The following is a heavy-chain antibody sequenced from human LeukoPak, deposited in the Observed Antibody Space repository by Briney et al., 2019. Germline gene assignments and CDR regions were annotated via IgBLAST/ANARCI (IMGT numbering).Heavy chain of an antibody. J-gene: IGHJ6*03. CDR2: IYSSGYA. CDR3: ARNERRAQKDTYYAYFYYMDV. D-gene: IGHD6-25*01. Sequence: SETLSLTCTVSNGCISSYYLSWLRQPPRKGLEWVGLIYSSGYANYNPSLNSRLSISVDTSRNQFSLKLSSATAADTAVYYCARNERRAQKDTYYAYFYYMDVWGKGSTVTVSS. CDR1: NGCISSYY. V-gene: IGHV4-59*01.